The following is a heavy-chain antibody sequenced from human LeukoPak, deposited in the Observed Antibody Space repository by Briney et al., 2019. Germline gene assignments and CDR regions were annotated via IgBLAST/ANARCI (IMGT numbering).Heavy chain of an antibody. CDR3: ARGSAITMVRGVIRRWFDP. CDR2: INHSGST. D-gene: IGHD3-10*01. CDR1: GGSFSGYY. Sequence: SETLSLTCAVYGGSFSGYYWSWIRQPPGEGLEWIGEINHSGSTNYNPSLKSRVTISVDTSKNQFSLKLSSVTAADTAVYYCARGSAITMVRGVIRRWFDPWGQGTLVTVSS. J-gene: IGHJ5*02. V-gene: IGHV4-34*01.